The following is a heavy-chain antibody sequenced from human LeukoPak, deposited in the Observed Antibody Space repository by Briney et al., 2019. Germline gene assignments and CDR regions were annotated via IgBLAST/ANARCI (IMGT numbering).Heavy chain of an antibody. Sequence: PGGSLRLSCAGSGFTFNTSAMNWVRQVPGKGLEWVSSIDYDGSHIYYSAPVKGRFSISRDNARDSVYLQMDSLRAEDTAVYYCARDPERYLRTGHYDYWGQGTLVIVSS. V-gene: IGHV3-21*01. J-gene: IGHJ4*02. D-gene: IGHD3-10*02. CDR2: IDYDGSHI. CDR3: ARDPERYLRTGHYDY. CDR1: GFTFNTSA.